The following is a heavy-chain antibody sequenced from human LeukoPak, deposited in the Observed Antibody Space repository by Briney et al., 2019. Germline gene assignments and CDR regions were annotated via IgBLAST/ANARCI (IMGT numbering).Heavy chain of an antibody. J-gene: IGHJ4*02. CDR3: ARVLRGYNYGRGADY. Sequence: PSETLSLTCTVSGVSISSSNSYWGWIRQPPGKGLEWIGHISYSGSTYYNPSLKSRVTISVDTSKNEFSLKLSSVTAADTAVCYCARVLRGYNYGRGADYWGQGTLVTVSS. CDR1: GVSISSSNSY. D-gene: IGHD5-18*01. CDR2: ISYSGST. V-gene: IGHV4-39*07.